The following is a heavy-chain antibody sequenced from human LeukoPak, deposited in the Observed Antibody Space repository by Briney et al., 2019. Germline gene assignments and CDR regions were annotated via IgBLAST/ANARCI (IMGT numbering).Heavy chain of an antibody. D-gene: IGHD3-22*01. V-gene: IGHV4-59*01. CDR2: IYYSGST. CDR1: GGSISSYY. J-gene: IGHJ4*02. Sequence: MTSETLSLTCTVSGGSISSYYWSWIRQPPGEGLEWIGYIYYSGSTYHNPSLKSRVTISVDTSKNQFSLKLSSATAADTAVYYCARVTYSGGYYPDYWGQGTLVPSPQ. CDR3: ARVTYSGGYYPDY.